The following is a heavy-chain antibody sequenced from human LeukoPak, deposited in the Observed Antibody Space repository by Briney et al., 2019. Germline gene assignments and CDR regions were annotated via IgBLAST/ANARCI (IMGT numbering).Heavy chain of an antibody. CDR3: ARHHAFSSSWSHFDY. CDR2: ISSSSSYI. D-gene: IGHD6-13*01. J-gene: IGHJ4*02. Sequence: GGSLRLSCAASGFTFSSCSMNWVRQAPGKGLEWVSSISSSSSYIYYADSVKGRFTISRDNAKNSLYLQMNSLRAEDTAVYYCARHHAFSSSWSHFDYWGQGTLVTVSS. V-gene: IGHV3-21*01. CDR1: GFTFSSCS.